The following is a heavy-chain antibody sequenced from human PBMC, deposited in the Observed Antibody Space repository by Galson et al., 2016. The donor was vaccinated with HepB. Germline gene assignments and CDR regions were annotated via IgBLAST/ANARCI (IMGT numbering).Heavy chain of an antibody. D-gene: IGHD1-14*01. CDR2: IYHTGTT. J-gene: IGHJ4*02. CDR3: ARDSRKFLDK. Sequence: ETLSLTCAVSGGSLSTRNWWSWIRQTPGKGLEWIGEIYHTGTTNYNPSLKSRVTLSVDTSKNEISLKLTSVIAADTAIYFCARDSRKFLDKWGQGTLVTVSS. V-gene: IGHV4-4*01. CDR1: GGSLSTRNW.